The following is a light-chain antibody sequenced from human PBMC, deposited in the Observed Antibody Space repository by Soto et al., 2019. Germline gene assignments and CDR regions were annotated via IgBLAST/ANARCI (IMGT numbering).Light chain of an antibody. V-gene: IGKV1-5*03. CDR2: KAS. Sequence: DIQMTQSPSTLSASVGDRVTITCRASQSISSWLAWYQQKPGKAPKLLIYKASSLESGVPSRFSGSGSGTEFTLTISSLQPDDFATYYCQQYNSYRTFGKGPRWKSN. CDR3: QQYNSYRT. J-gene: IGKJ1*01. CDR1: QSISSW.